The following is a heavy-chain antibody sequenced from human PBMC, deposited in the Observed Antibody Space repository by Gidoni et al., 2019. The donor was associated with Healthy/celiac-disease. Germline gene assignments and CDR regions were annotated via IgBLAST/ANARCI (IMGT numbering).Heavy chain of an antibody. CDR2: IIPIFGTA. D-gene: IGHD2-2*02. V-gene: IGHV1-69*01. J-gene: IGHJ6*02. Sequence: QVQLVQSGAEVKKPGSSVKVSCKASGGTFSSYAISWVRQAPGQGLEWMGGIIPIFGTANYAQKFQGRVTITADESTSTAYMELSSLRSEDTAVYYCASLRGYCSSTSCYTGSLNYYYYYGMDVWGQGTTVTVSS. CDR3: ASLRGYCSSTSCYTGSLNYYYYYGMDV. CDR1: GGTFSSYA.